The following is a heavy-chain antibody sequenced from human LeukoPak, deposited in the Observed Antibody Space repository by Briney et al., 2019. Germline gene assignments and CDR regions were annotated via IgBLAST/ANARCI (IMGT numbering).Heavy chain of an antibody. CDR2: INHSGST. D-gene: IGHD3-9*01. Sequence: SETLSLTCAVYGGSFSGYYWSWIRQPPGKGLEWIGEINHSGSTNYNPSLKSRVTISVDTSKNQFSLKLSSVTAADTAVYYCARLVRRGRGDWFDPWGQGTLVTVS. V-gene: IGHV4-34*01. J-gene: IGHJ5*02. CDR3: ARLVRRGRGDWFDP. CDR1: GGSFSGYY.